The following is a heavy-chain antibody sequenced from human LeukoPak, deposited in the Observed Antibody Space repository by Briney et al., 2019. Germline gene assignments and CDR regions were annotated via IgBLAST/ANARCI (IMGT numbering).Heavy chain of an antibody. J-gene: IGHJ5*02. Sequence: GRSLRLSCAASGFTFDDYAMHWVRQAPGKGLEWVSGISWNSGSIGYADSVKGRSTISRDNAKDSLYLQMNSLRAEDTALYYCAKAPYSAWFDPWGQGTLVTVSS. V-gene: IGHV3-9*01. CDR1: GFTFDDYA. D-gene: IGHD2-15*01. CDR3: AKAPYSAWFDP. CDR2: ISWNSGSI.